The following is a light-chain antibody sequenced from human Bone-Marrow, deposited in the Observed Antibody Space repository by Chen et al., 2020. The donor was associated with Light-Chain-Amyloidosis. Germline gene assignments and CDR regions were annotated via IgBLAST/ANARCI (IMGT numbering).Light chain of an antibody. CDR2: EVS. CDR1: QSLLHSDGKTY. J-gene: IGKJ4*01. V-gene: IGKV2-29*03. CDR3: MQGIHVPLT. Sequence: DIVMTQTPLSLSVTPGQPASISCKSSQSLLHSDGKTYLYWYLQKPGQSPQLLIYEVSSRLSGVPDRFSGSGSGTDFTLKISRVEAEDVGVYYCMQGIHVPLTFGGGIKVEIK.